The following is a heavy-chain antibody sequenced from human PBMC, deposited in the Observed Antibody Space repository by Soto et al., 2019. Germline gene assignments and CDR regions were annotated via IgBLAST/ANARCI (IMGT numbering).Heavy chain of an antibody. CDR1: GYTFTGYY. CDR3: ARGRRIWFGDPRGGYWFDP. Sequence: ASVKVSCKASGYTFTGYYMHCVRQAPGQGLEWMGWINPNSGGTNYAQKFQGWVTMTRDTSISTAYMELSRLRSDDTAVYYCARGRRIWFGDPRGGYWFDPWGQGTLVTVSS. V-gene: IGHV1-2*04. CDR2: INPNSGGT. J-gene: IGHJ5*02. D-gene: IGHD3-10*01.